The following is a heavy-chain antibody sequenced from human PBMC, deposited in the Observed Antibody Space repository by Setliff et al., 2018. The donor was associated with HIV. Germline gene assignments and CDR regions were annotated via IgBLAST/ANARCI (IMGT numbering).Heavy chain of an antibody. V-gene: IGHV4-61*02. J-gene: IGHJ6*02. CDR1: GASINSGNYY. Sequence: SETLSLTCTVSGASINSGNYYWSWIRQPAGKGLEWIGRIYTSGSTNYNPSLKSRVTISLDTSKNQFSLKLSSVTAADTAVYYCARENGRTNYYYYYGLDVWGQGTTVTVSS. CDR2: IYTSGST. CDR3: ARENGRTNYYYYYGLDV.